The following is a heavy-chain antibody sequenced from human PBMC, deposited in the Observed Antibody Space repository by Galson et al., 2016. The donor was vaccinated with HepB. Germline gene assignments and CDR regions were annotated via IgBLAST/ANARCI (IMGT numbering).Heavy chain of an antibody. Sequence: SLRLSCAASGFTFSNYAMHWVRQAPGKGLEWVAVISYDGSKKYYADSVKGRFTISRDNSKSTLYVQLKSLRAEDPAVYYCARVGYYYGSGRTVRYSHYGVVVGDEGTTFTGSS. D-gene: IGHD3-10*01. J-gene: IGHJ6*04. CDR3: ARVGYYYGSGRTVRYSHYGVVV. V-gene: IGHV3-30*04. CDR1: GFTFSNYA. CDR2: ISYDGSKK.